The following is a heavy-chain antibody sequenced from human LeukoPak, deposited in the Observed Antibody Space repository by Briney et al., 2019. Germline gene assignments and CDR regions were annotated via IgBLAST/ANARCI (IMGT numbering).Heavy chain of an antibody. CDR2: IYYSGST. CDR1: GGSISSSSYY. V-gene: IGHV4-39*07. D-gene: IGHD5-12*01. Sequence: KSSETLSLTCTVSGGSISSSSYYWGWIRQPPGKGLEWIGSIYYSGSTYYNPSLKSRVTISVDTSKNQFSLKLSSVTAADTAVYYCARHLVDIVEQMGAFDIWGQGTMVTVSS. CDR3: ARHLVDIVEQMGAFDI. J-gene: IGHJ3*02.